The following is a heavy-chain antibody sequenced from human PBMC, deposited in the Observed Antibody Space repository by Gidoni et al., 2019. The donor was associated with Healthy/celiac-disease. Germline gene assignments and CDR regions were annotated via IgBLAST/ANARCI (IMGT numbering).Heavy chain of an antibody. D-gene: IGHD3-16*02. CDR3: ARDPRYYDYVWGSYRPRYYFDY. V-gene: IGHV4-34*01. Sequence: QVQLQQWGAGLLKPSETLSLTCAVYGGSFSGYYWSWIRPPPGKGLEWIGEINHSGSTNYNPSLKSRVTISVDTSKNQFSLKLSSVTAADTAVYYCARDPRYYDYVWGSYRPRYYFDYWGQGTLVTVSS. CDR1: GGSFSGYY. J-gene: IGHJ4*02. CDR2: INHSGST.